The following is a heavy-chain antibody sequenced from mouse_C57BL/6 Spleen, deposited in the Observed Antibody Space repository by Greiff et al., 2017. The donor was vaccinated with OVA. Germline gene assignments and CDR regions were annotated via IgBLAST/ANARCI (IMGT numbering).Heavy chain of an antibody. CDR2: IYPGSGST. Sequence: VKLQQPGAELVKPGASVKMSCKASGYTFTSYWITWVKQRPGQGLEWIGDIYPGSGSTNYNEKFKSKATLTVDTSSSTAYMQLSSLTSEDSAVYYCARSGSTTSYFDYWGQGTTLTVSS. J-gene: IGHJ2*01. D-gene: IGHD1-1*01. CDR1: GYTFTSYW. CDR3: ARSGSTTSYFDY. V-gene: IGHV1-55*01.